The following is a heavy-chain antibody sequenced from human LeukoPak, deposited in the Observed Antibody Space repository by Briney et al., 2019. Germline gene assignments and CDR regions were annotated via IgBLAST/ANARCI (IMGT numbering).Heavy chain of an antibody. CDR2: ISSSSSYI. CDR1: GFTFSTYA. V-gene: IGHV3-21*01. CDR3: ARDGDIVVVPADLDY. J-gene: IGHJ4*02. Sequence: GGSLRLSCVASGFTFSTYAMTWVRQAPGKGLEWVSSISSSSSYIYYADSVKGRFTISRDNAKNSLYLQMNSLRAEDTAVYYCARDGDIVVVPADLDYWGQGTLVTVSS. D-gene: IGHD2-2*01.